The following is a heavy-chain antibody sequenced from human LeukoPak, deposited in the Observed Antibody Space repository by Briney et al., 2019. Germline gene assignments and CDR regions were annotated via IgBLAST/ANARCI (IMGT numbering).Heavy chain of an antibody. CDR2: IKQDGSEK. V-gene: IGHV3-7*03. J-gene: IGHJ4*02. CDR1: GFTFSSYW. D-gene: IGHD1-26*01. Sequence: GGSLRLSCAASGFTFSSYWMSWVRQAPGKGLEWVANIKQDGSEKYYVDSVKGRFTISRDNAKNSLYLQMNSLRAEDTAVYYCARGGAPTFVGFDYWGQGTLVTVSS. CDR3: ARGGAPTFVGFDY.